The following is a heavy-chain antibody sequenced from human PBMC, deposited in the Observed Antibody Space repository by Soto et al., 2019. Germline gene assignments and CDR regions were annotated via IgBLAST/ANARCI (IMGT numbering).Heavy chain of an antibody. Sequence: SVKVSCKASGGTFSSYTISWVRQAPGQGLEWMGRIIPILGIANYAQKFQGRVTITADKSTSTAYMELSSLRSEDTAVYYCARDVTPLRYFDWLHYYYYYGMDVWGQGTTVTVSS. CDR2: IIPILGIA. CDR3: ARDVTPLRYFDWLHYYYYYGMDV. V-gene: IGHV1-69*04. CDR1: GGTFSSYT. D-gene: IGHD3-9*01. J-gene: IGHJ6*02.